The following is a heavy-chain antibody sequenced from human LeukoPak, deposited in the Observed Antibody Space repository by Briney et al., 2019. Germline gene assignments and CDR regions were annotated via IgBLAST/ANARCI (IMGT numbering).Heavy chain of an antibody. CDR1: GYTFTGYY. D-gene: IGHD2-2*01. Sequence: ASVKVSCKASGYTFTGYYMHWARQAPGQGLEWMGWISAYNGNTNYAQKLQGRVTMTTDTSTSTAYMELRSLRSDDTAVYYCARGASGVDWFDPWGQGTLVTVSS. J-gene: IGHJ5*02. CDR3: ARGASGVDWFDP. V-gene: IGHV1-18*04. CDR2: ISAYNGNT.